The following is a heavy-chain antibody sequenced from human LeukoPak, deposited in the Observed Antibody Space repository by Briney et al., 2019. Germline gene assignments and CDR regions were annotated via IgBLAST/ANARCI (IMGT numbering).Heavy chain of an antibody. D-gene: IGHD2-2*01. J-gene: IGHJ6*03. CDR2: VTTSRSAR. V-gene: IGHV3-21*01. CDR3: ARGGIVVVPGPASNYYYYMDV. Sequence: PGGSLRLSCEASGFTFSTYSVNWVRQAPGKGLEWVSSVTTSRSARYYADSVKGRFTVSRDNAKNSLYLQMNSLRAEHTAVYYCARGGIVVVPGPASNYYYYMDVWGKGTTVTVSS. CDR1: GFTFSTYS.